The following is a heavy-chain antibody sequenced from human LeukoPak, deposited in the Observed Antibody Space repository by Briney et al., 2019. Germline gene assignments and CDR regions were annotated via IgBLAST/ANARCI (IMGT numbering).Heavy chain of an antibody. Sequence: SETLSLTCTVSGVSISSNSYYWGWIRQPPGKGLKWIGSIYYSGNTYYNPSLKSRVTISIDTSKNQFSLKLSSVTAADTALYYCARVYGGEGYFDYWGQGALVTVSS. V-gene: IGHV4-39*07. D-gene: IGHD4-23*01. CDR3: ARVYGGEGYFDY. J-gene: IGHJ4*02. CDR1: GVSISSNSYY. CDR2: IYYSGNT.